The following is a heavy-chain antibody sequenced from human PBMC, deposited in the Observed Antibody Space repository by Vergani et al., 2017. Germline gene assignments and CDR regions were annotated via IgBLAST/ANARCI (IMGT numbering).Heavy chain of an antibody. CDR1: GYTYRSYY. J-gene: IGHJ4*02. D-gene: IGHD4-17*01. CDR2: INPLGGRA. Sequence: QVKVVQSGAEVKAPGASVKVSCEASGYTYRSYYVHWVRQAPGQGLEWMGDINPLGGRATYSPKFQGRVSVTGDSSTTGGTSASMVYMELTSLTPEDTAVYFCVSSRIRSFEYWGQGTLVTVSS. V-gene: IGHV1-46*03. CDR3: VSSRIRSFEY.